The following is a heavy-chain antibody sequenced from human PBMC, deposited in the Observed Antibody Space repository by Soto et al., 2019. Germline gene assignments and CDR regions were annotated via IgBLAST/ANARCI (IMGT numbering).Heavy chain of an antibody. CDR1: GGSISNYY. D-gene: IGHD2-15*01. J-gene: IGHJ4*02. CDR3: ARASVGPPGGGSWIMPFDY. V-gene: IGHV4-4*07. CDR2: IYTGGST. Sequence: LSLTCTVSGGSISNYYWSWIRQPAGKGLEWIGRIYTGGSTNYNPSLKSRVTMSTDTSKNQFSLRLTSVTAADTAVYYCARASVGPPGGGSWIMPFDYWGPGALVTVS.